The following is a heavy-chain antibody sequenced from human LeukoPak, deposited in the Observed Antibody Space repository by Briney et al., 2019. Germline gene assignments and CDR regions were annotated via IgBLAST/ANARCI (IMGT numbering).Heavy chain of an antibody. CDR2: IIPIFDTV. CDR3: ARSGLGRYRSGRMGGFVY. CDR1: GGTFSSYA. D-gene: IGHD5-18*01. J-gene: IGHJ4*02. V-gene: IGHV1-69*05. Sequence: SVKVSCKASGGTFSSYAISWVRQAPGQGLEWMGRIIPIFDTVNYAQKFQGRVTITTDESTSTAYMELSNLRSEDTAVYYCARSGLGRYRSGRMGGFVYWGQGTLVTVSS.